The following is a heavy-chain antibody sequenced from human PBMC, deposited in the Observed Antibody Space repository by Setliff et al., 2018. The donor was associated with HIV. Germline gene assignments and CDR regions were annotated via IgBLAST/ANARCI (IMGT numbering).Heavy chain of an antibody. CDR2: IDHSGST. CDR1: GGSFNDYY. V-gene: IGHV4-34*01. J-gene: IGHJ4*02. D-gene: IGHD3-10*01. Sequence: PSETLSLTCAVYGGSFNDYYWTWIRQPPGKGLEWIGEIDHSGSTKYHASLKSRVTISIDTSKNQISLKFSSVTAADTAVYYCARGLNYYGSGSYLPLGYWGQGTLVTVSS. CDR3: ARGLNYYGSGSYLPLGY.